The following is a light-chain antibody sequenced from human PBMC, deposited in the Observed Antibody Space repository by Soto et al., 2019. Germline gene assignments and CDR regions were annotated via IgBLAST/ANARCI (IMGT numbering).Light chain of an antibody. V-gene: IGLV2-8*01. CDR1: SSDVGGYNY. CDR3: SSYAGSNIFYV. Sequence: QSVLTQPPSASGSPGQSVTISCTGTSSDVGGYNYVSWYQQHPGKAPKLMIYEVSKRLSGVPDRFSGSKSGNTASLTVSGLQAEDEADYYCSSYAGSNIFYVFGTGTKLTVL. CDR2: EVS. J-gene: IGLJ1*01.